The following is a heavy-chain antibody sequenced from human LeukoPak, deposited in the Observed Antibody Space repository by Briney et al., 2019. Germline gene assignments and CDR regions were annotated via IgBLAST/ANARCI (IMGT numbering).Heavy chain of an antibody. CDR3: STTLAGLYYFDS. V-gene: IGHV3-15*01. CDR1: GFTFSNAW. J-gene: IGHJ4*02. D-gene: IGHD6-19*01. Sequence: GGSLTLSCAASGFTFSNAWMNWVRQAPGKGLVWVGRIKSKTDGGTTDYAAPVKGRFTVSRDDSRNTLFLQMDSLKTEDTAVYYCSTTLAGLYYFDSWGQGTLVAVSS. CDR2: IKSKTDGGTT.